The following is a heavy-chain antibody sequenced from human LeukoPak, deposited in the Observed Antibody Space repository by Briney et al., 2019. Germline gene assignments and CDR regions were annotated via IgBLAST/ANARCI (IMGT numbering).Heavy chain of an antibody. CDR1: GFTFDDYA. D-gene: IGHD1-26*01. Sequence: GGSLRLSCAASGFTFDDYAMHWVRQAPGKGLEWVSGISWNSGSIGYADSVKGRFTISRDNAKNSLYLQMNSLRAEDTAVYYCARSHSGSYDYWGQGTLVTVSS. CDR3: ARSHSGSYDY. J-gene: IGHJ4*02. V-gene: IGHV3-9*01. CDR2: ISWNSGSI.